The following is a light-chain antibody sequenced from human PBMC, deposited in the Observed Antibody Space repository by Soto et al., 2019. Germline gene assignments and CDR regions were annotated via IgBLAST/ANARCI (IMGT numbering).Light chain of an antibody. Sequence: EIVLTQSPATLSLSPGERATLSCRASQSVSTYLAWYQQKPGQAPRLLIYDVSKRATGIPARFSGRGSGTDFTLTIGSLEPEDFAVYYCQQRGNWPWTFGQGTKVEIK. CDR1: QSVSTY. CDR2: DVS. CDR3: QQRGNWPWT. J-gene: IGKJ1*01. V-gene: IGKV3-11*01.